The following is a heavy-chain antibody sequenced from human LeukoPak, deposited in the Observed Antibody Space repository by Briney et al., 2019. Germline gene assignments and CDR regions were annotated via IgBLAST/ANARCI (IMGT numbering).Heavy chain of an antibody. V-gene: IGHV3-66*01. CDR1: GFAVSSNH. J-gene: IGHJ6*03. CDR2: IYSGGGT. Sequence: GGSLRLSCAASGFAVSSNHMSWVRQAPGKVLEWVSIIYSGGGTYYGDSVKGRFSISRDNSKSTLYLQMNSLRAEDTAVYYCARVVKYYYYMDVWGKGTTVTVSS. CDR3: ARVVKYYYYMDV.